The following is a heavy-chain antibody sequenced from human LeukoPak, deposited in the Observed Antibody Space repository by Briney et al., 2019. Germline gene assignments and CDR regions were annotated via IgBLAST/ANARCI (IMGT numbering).Heavy chain of an antibody. CDR2: ISYDGANE. CDR1: GFSFHYYA. CDR3: ARSLGGYSYGFGNDAFDI. J-gene: IGHJ3*02. Sequence: GGSLRLSCAASGFSFHYYAMHWVRQAPGKGLEWVAVISYDGANEYYADSVKGRLTISRDNSKNTLYMEMSSLRPEDTAVYYCARSLGGYSYGFGNDAFDIWGQGTMVTVSS. V-gene: IGHV3-30-3*01. D-gene: IGHD5-18*01.